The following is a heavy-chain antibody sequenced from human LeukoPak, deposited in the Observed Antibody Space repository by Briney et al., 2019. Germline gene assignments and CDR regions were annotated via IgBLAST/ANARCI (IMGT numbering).Heavy chain of an antibody. CDR3: ARAKIGGGYGGNSAVSPDPDYYYYYGMDV. V-gene: IGHV1-46*01. Sequence: ASVKVSCKASGYTFTSYYMHWVRQAPGQGLAWMGIINPSGGSTSYAQKFQGRVTITADESTCTAYMELSSLRSEDTAVYYCARAKIGGGYGGNSAVSPDPDYYYYYGMDVWGQGTTVTVSS. J-gene: IGHJ6*02. D-gene: IGHD4-23*01. CDR1: GYTFTSYY. CDR2: INPSGGST.